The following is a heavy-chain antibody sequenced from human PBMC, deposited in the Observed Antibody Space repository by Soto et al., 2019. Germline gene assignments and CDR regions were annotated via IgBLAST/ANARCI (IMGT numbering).Heavy chain of an antibody. J-gene: IGHJ4*02. V-gene: IGHV5-10-1*01. Sequence: GESLKISCKGSGYSFTSYWISWVRQMPGKGLEWMGRIDPSDSYTNYSPSFQGHVTISADRSISTAYLQWSSLKASDTAMYYCARQKHNVDTVDFDYWGQGTLVTVSS. D-gene: IGHD5-18*01. CDR1: GYSFTSYW. CDR3: ARQKHNVDTVDFDY. CDR2: IDPSDSYT.